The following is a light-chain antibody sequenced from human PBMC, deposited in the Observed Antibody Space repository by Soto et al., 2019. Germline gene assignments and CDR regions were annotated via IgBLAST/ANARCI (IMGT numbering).Light chain of an antibody. CDR2: DTS. CDR1: QSVSSGY. CDR3: QQYGSSPPVT. Sequence: EIVLTQSPGTLSLSPGERATLSCRASQSVSSGYLAWYQQKPGQPPRVLIYDTSSRATGIPDRFSGSGSGTDFTLNISSLEPEDFGGYYCQQYGSSPPVTFGPGTKVDIK. J-gene: IGKJ3*01. V-gene: IGKV3-20*01.